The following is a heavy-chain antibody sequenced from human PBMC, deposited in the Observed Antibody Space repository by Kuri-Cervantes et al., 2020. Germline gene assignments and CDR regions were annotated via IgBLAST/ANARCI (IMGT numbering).Heavy chain of an antibody. Sequence: GGSLRLSCVTSGFTFSSYGMHWVRQAPGKGLEWVAVISYDGSNKYYADSVKGRFTISRDNSKNTLYLQMNSLRAEDTAVYYCARDATAEQGTNDYGDYGNFDYWGQGTLVTVSS. CDR1: GFTFSSYG. D-gene: IGHD4-17*01. J-gene: IGHJ4*02. CDR2: ISYDGSNK. CDR3: ARDATAEQGTNDYGDYGNFDY. V-gene: IGHV3-30*03.